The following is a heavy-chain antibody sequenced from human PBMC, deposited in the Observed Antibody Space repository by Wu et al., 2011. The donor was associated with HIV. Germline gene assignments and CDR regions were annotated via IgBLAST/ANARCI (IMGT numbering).Heavy chain of an antibody. Sequence: QVQLMQSGAEVRKPGASVKVSCKASGYTFTAYYIHWVRQAPGQGLEWMGWINPNSGGTNYSQKFQGRVTMTRDTSMSTAYMELSSLTSDDTAVYYCARDFGGDEDSWGQGNPGHRLL. V-gene: IGHV1-2*02. CDR3: ARDFGGDEDS. CDR1: GYTFTAYY. J-gene: IGHJ4*02. D-gene: IGHD2-21*01. CDR2: INPNSGGT.